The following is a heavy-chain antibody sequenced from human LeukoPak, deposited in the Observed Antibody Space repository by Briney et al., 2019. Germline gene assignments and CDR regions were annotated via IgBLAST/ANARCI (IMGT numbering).Heavy chain of an antibody. CDR1: GGSINNYF. V-gene: IGHV4-59*08. J-gene: IGHJ5*02. D-gene: IGHD6-19*01. Sequence: PSETLSLTCTVSGGSINNYFWSWIRQPPGKGLEWIGYISYSGSTDYNPSLKSRVTISVDTSKKYFSLKLRSVTATDTAVYYCARHVSTGWHMNRANWFDPWGQGTLVTVSS. CDR2: ISYSGST. CDR3: ARHVSTGWHMNRANWFDP.